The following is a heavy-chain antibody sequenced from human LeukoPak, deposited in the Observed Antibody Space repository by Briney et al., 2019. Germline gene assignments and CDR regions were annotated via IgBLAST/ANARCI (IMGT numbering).Heavy chain of an antibody. CDR1: GFTFSNAW. J-gene: IGHJ4*02. CDR2: IKSKTDGGAT. V-gene: IGHV3-15*01. D-gene: IGHD1-20*01. CDR3: TTRITGTTVPLDY. Sequence: GGSLRLSCAASGFTFSNAWMSWVRQAPGKGLEWVVRIKSKTDGGATDYAAPVKGRFTISRDDSKNTLYLQMNSLKTEDTAVYYCTTRITGTTVPLDYWGQGTLVTVSS.